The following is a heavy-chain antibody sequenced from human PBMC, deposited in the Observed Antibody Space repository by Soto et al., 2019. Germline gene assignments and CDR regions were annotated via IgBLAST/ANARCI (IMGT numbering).Heavy chain of an antibody. CDR3: ARVPTRHGSGSYYNGYYYYGMDV. CDR1: GYRFTSYG. Sequence: ASVKVSCKASGYRFTSYGISWVRQAPGQGLEWMGWISAYNGNTNYAQKLQGRVTMTTDTSTSTAYMELRSLRSDDTAVYYCARVPTRHGSGSYYNGYYYYGMDVWGQGTTVTVS. J-gene: IGHJ6*02. CDR2: ISAYNGNT. D-gene: IGHD3-10*01. V-gene: IGHV1-18*01.